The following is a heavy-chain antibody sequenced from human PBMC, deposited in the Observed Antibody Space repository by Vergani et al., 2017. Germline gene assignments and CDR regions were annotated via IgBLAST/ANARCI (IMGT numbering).Heavy chain of an antibody. Sequence: QVQLVESGGGVVQRGGSLRLSCATSGFTLSNYDMQWIRQGPGKGLEFVAFIQFDGSNQYYADSVKGRFTLSRDFSKNTLYLQMNSLRAEDTAVYYCAKGGYYYGSGSSYYGMDVWGQGTTVTVSS. J-gene: IGHJ6*02. V-gene: IGHV3-30*02. CDR1: GFTLSNYD. CDR2: IQFDGSNQ. CDR3: AKGGYYYGSGSSYYGMDV. D-gene: IGHD3-10*01.